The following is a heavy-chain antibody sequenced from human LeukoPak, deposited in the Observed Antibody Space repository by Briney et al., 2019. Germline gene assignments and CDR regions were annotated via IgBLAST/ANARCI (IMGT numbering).Heavy chain of an antibody. CDR2: IYYSGST. J-gene: IGHJ4*02. D-gene: IGHD5-12*01. Sequence: SETLSLTCTVSGGSISSYYWSWIRQPPGKGLEWIGYIYYSGSTNYNPSLKSRVTISVDTSKNQFSLKLSSVTAADTAVYYCARTPRRPRGYSGYDPPAYWGQGTLVTVSS. CDR1: GGSISSYY. V-gene: IGHV4-59*12. CDR3: ARTPRRPRGYSGYDPPAY.